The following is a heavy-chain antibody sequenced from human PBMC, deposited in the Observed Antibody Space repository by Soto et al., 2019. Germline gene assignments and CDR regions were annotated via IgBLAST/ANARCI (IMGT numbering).Heavy chain of an antibody. V-gene: IGHV1-69*01. CDR2: IVPLFGTT. CDR3: AKASGRSWYNWFDP. CDR1: GGNFTSYA. Sequence: QVQLVQSGAEVKKPGSSVKVSCKASGGNFTSYAISWVRQAPGQGLEFMGGIVPLFGTTNYAHKFRGRDTVTADESTSTVYMEMSSLRSEGTAVYYCAKASGRSWYNWFDPWGQGTLVTVST. J-gene: IGHJ5*02. D-gene: IGHD6-13*01.